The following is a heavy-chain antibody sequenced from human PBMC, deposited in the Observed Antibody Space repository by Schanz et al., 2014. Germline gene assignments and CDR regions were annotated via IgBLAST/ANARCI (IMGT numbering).Heavy chain of an antibody. Sequence: VQLVESGGSVVQPGRSLRLSCAASGFSFNNYGLNWVRQAPGKGLEWVAGISGSGGSTDYADSVKGRFIIPRDNSKNTLYLQMNSLRAEDTAVYYCAKIRYDSSGYYLPYYGMDVWGQGTTVTVSS. CDR1: GFSFNNYG. D-gene: IGHD3-22*01. J-gene: IGHJ6*02. CDR2: ISGSGGST. V-gene: IGHV3-23*04. CDR3: AKIRYDSSGYYLPYYGMDV.